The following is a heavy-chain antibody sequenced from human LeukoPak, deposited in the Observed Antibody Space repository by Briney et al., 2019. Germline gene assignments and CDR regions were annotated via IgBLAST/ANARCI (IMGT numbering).Heavy chain of an antibody. V-gene: IGHV1-18*01. CDR1: GYTFTSYG. CDR3: ARSEYSSSWYVGY. CDR2: ISAYNGNT. J-gene: IGHJ4*02. D-gene: IGHD6-13*01. Sequence: GASVKVSCKASGYTFTSYGISWVRQAPGQGLEWMGWISAYNGNTNYAQKLQGRVTITADESTSTAYMELSSLRSEDTAVYYCARSEYSSSWYVGYWGQGTLVTVSS.